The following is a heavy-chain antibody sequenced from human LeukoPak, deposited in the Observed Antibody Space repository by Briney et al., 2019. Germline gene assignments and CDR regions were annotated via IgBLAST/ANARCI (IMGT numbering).Heavy chain of an antibody. Sequence: PGGSLRLSCAASGFTFSNYVMHWVRQAPGKGLEWVAVIWSDGSNKYYGDSEKGRFTISRDNSKNTLYLQMNSLRAEDTAVYYCARDPERFGELLPPYYHSYYGMDVWGQGTTVTVSS. V-gene: IGHV3-33*08. D-gene: IGHD3-10*01. J-gene: IGHJ6*02. CDR3: ARDPERFGELLPPYYHSYYGMDV. CDR1: GFTFSNYV. CDR2: IWSDGSNK.